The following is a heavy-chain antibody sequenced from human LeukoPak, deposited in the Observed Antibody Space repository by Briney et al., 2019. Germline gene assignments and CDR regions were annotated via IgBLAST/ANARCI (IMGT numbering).Heavy chain of an antibody. CDR3: TTDRYGDYYYYYMDV. D-gene: IGHD4-17*01. CDR1: GFTFSNAW. J-gene: IGHJ6*03. CDR2: IKSKTDGGTT. V-gene: IGHV3-15*01. Sequence: GGSLRLSCAASGFTFSNAWMSWFRQAPAKGLEWVGRIKSKTDGGTTDYAAPVKGRFTISRDDSKNTLYLQMNSLKTEDTAVYYCTTDRYGDYYYYYMDVWGKGTTVTVSS.